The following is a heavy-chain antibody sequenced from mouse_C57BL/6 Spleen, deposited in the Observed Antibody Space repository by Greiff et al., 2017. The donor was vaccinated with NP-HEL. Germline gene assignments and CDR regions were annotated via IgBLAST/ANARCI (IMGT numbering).Heavy chain of an antibody. CDR3: ASNWDDFDY. CDR2: ISSGGSYT. D-gene: IGHD4-1*01. J-gene: IGHJ2*01. V-gene: IGHV5-6*01. Sequence: EVMLVESGGDLVKPGGSLKLSCAASGFTFSSYGMSWVRQTPDKRLEWVATISSGGSYTYYPDSVKGRFTISRDNAKNTLYLQMSSLKSEDTAMYYCASNWDDFDYWGQGTTLTVSS. CDR1: GFTFSSYG.